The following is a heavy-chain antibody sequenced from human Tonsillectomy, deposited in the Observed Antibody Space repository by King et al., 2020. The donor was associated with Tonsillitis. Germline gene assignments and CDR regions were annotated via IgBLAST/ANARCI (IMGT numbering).Heavy chain of an antibody. V-gene: IGHV5-51*01. CDR1: GYSFAYYW. CDR3: ARLSGGFGEFDWFDP. D-gene: IGHD3-10*01. CDR2: IFPGDSDT. J-gene: IGHJ5*02. Sequence: QLVQSGAEVKKPGESLKISCKGSGYSFAYYWIGWVRQMPGNGLEWMGIIFPGDSDTRYSPPFQGQVTISAAKSIRTAYLQWSSLKASDTAMYYCARLSGGFGEFDWFDPWGQGTLVTVSS.